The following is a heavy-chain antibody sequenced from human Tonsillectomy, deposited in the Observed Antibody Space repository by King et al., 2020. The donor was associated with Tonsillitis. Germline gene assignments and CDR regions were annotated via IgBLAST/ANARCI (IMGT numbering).Heavy chain of an antibody. CDR2: ISAHNGNT. Sequence: QLVQSGAEVKKPGASVKVSCKASGYTFTNYGFSWVRQAPGQGLEWMGWISAHNGNTNSAQKFQGRVTMTTDTSTSTAYMDLRSLRSDDTAVYYCVRATYYYEGVYWGQGTLVTVSS. V-gene: IGHV1-18*01. J-gene: IGHJ4*02. CDR3: VRATYYYEGVY. CDR1: GYTFTNYG. D-gene: IGHD3-22*01.